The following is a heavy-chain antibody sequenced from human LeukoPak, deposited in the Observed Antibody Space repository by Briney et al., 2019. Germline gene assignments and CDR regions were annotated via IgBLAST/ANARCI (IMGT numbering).Heavy chain of an antibody. V-gene: IGHV3-30*04. CDR3: ARGGGRSCWSLND. Sequence: GGSLRLSCAASGFTFTTFAMHWVRQAPGKGLEWVAVMSYVGSNEYYADSVKGRFTISRDNSKNTLYLQMSSLRVEDSAVYYCARGGGRSCWSLNDWGQGTLVSVSS. CDR2: MSYVGSNE. D-gene: IGHD6-19*01. CDR1: GFTFTTFA. J-gene: IGHJ4*02.